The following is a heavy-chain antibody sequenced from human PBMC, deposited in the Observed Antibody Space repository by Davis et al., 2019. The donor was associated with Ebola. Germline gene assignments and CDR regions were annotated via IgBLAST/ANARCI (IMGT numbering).Heavy chain of an antibody. V-gene: IGHV4-4*08. CDR1: GGSMTGHY. D-gene: IGHD2-2*01. J-gene: IGHJ5*02. CDR3: ARDPASSGSSVWGWFDP. Sequence: GSLRLSCTVSGGSMTGHYWSWIRQPPGKGLEWIGYIYNSGSTNSNPSLKSRVTISADTSKSQFSLKLTSVTAADAAVYYCARDPASSGSSVWGWFDPWGQGILVTVSS. CDR2: IYNSGST.